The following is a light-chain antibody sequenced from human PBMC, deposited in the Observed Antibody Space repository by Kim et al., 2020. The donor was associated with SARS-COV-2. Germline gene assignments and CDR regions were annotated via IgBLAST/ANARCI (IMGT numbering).Light chain of an antibody. V-gene: IGKV3-20*01. CDR1: QPVTTAY. J-gene: IGKJ4*01. Sequence: EIVLAPSPGTLSLSPGERATLSCRASQPVTTAYLAWYQQRPGQAPRLLIYGASTRAAGIPDSFSGGGSGTDFTLIISRLEPEDFAVYYCQQSAASLPTFGGGTKVEIK. CDR2: GAS. CDR3: QQSAASLPT.